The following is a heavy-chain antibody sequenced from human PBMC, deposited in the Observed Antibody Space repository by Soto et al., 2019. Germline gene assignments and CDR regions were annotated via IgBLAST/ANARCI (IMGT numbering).Heavy chain of an antibody. J-gene: IGHJ6*02. V-gene: IGHV3-30*18. D-gene: IGHD3-10*01. CDR1: GFTFSDFG. CDR2: ISEDAETD. Sequence: PGGSLRLSCVASGFTFSDFGMHWVRQGPGKGLERLAVISEDAETDFHADSVKGRFTVSRDNFKETLYLQMNSLATDDSGVYFCAKAPFRRPYYFYGMDVWGQGTTVTVS. CDR3: AKAPFRRPYYFYGMDV.